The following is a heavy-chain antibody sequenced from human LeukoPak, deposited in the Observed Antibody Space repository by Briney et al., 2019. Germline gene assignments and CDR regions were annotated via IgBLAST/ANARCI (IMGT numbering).Heavy chain of an antibody. CDR3: ARGWGKQWRYLDY. CDR2: INPNSGGT. J-gene: IGHJ4*02. V-gene: IGHV1-2*02. D-gene: IGHD6-19*01. CDR1: GYTFTGYY. Sequence: GASVKVYCKASGYTFTGYYMHWVRQAPGQGLEWMGWINPNSGGTNYAQKFQGRVTMTRDTSISTAYMELSRLRSDDTAVYYCARGWGKQWRYLDYWGQGTLVTVSS.